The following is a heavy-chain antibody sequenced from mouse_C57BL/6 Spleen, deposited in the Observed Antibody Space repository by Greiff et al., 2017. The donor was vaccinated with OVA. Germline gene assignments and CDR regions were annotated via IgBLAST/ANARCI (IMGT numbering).Heavy chain of an antibody. D-gene: IGHD1-1*01. V-gene: IGHV1-85*01. J-gene: IGHJ1*03. CDR2: IYPRDGST. CDR3: ARWGSIYGSSYGYFDV. Sequence: LQQSGPELVKPGASVKLSCKASGYTFTSYDINWVKQRPGQGLEWIGWIYPRDGSTKYNEKFKGKATLTVDTSSSTAYRELHSLTSADSAVYFCARWGSIYGSSYGYFDVWGTGTTVTVSS. CDR1: GYTFTSYD.